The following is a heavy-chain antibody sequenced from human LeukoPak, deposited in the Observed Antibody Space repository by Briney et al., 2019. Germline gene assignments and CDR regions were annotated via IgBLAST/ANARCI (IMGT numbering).Heavy chain of an antibody. J-gene: IGHJ3*02. V-gene: IGHV4-4*07. Sequence: PSETLSLTCTVSGGSISSYYWSWIRQPAGKGLEWIGRIYTSGSTNYNPSLKSRVTMSVDTSKNQFSLKLSSVTAADTAVYYCARYTAMVTARRRFAFDIWGQGTMVTVSS. CDR3: ARYTAMVTARRRFAFDI. CDR1: GGSISSYY. CDR2: IYTSGST. D-gene: IGHD5-18*01.